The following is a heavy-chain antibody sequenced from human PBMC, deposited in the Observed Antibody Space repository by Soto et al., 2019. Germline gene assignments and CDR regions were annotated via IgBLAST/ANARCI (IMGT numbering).Heavy chain of an antibody. Sequence: VGSLRLSCASSVFSFRTYGMHCVRQSPGQGLQWVAAVTDDGTKTYYGDSVKGRFTISRDNSKNTVFLHMNSLRIEDTAVYYCAKVGDVYHSFFEYWGQGALVSVSS. CDR1: VFSFRTYG. CDR2: VTDDGTKT. D-gene: IGHD1-26*01. J-gene: IGHJ4*02. V-gene: IGHV3-30*18. CDR3: AKVGDVYHSFFEY.